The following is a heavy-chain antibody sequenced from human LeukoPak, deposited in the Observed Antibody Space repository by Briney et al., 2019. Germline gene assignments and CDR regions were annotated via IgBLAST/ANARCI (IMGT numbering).Heavy chain of an antibody. J-gene: IGHJ4*02. V-gene: IGHV3-23*01. D-gene: IGHD3-22*01. CDR1: AFTFSSHA. CDR3: VYYDSSGYYYGRLRY. CDR2: ISADGANT. Sequence: GGSLSLSCAASAFTFSSHAMSWVRQTPGKRLEWVSGISADGANTLYADSVKGRFSISRDNSKNTLYLHMRSLRAEDAAMYFCVYYDSSGYYYGRLRYWGQGTPVTVSS.